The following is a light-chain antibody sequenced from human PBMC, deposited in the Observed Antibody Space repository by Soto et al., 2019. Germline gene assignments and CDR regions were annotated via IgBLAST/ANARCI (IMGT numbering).Light chain of an antibody. V-gene: IGKV3-15*01. CDR3: QQYSNSPLT. CDR2: GGS. J-gene: IGKJ4*01. CDR1: QSVSSH. Sequence: EIALTQSPATLSLSPGERATLSCRASQSVSSHLAWFQQKPGQAPRLLMYGGSTRATGMPARFSGSGSGTEFTLIISSLQSEDFAVYYRQQYSNSPLTFGGGTKVEIK.